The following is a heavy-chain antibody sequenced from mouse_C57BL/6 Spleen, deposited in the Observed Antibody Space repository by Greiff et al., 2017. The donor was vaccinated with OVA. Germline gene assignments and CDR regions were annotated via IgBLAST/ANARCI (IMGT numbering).Heavy chain of an antibody. V-gene: IGHV1-7*01. D-gene: IGHD4-1*01. CDR1: GYTFTSYW. J-gene: IGHJ4*01. CDR2: INPSSGYT. CDR3: ARYMNWDSSMDY. Sequence: QVHVKQSGAELAKPGASVKLSCKASGYTFTSYWMHWVKQRPGQGLEWIGYINPSSGYTKYNQKFKDKATLTADKSSSTAYMQLSSLTYEDSAVYYCARYMNWDSSMDYWGQGTSVTVSS.